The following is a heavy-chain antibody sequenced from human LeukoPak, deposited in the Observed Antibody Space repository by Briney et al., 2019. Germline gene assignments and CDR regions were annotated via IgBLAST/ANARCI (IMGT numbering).Heavy chain of an antibody. CDR3: AVPYYYGSGSPHDAFDI. D-gene: IGHD3-10*01. V-gene: IGHV3-21*01. CDR1: GFRFRSYW. CDR2: ISSSSSYI. J-gene: IGHJ3*02. Sequence: PGGSLRLSCAASGFRFRSYWMHWVRQAPGRGLEWVSSISSSSSYIYYADSVKGRFTISRDNAKNSLYLQMNSLRAEDTAVYYCAVPYYYGSGSPHDAFDIWGQGTMVTVSS.